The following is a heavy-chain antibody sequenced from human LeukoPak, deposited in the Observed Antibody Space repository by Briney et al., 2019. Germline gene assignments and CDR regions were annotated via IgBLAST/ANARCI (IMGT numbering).Heavy chain of an antibody. V-gene: IGHV4-38-2*02. CDR1: GYSISSGYY. Sequence: PSETLSLTCIVSGYSISSGYYWGWVRQPPGKGLEWIGSIHDSDNTYYNPSLKSRVTISVDTSKNQFSLKLTSVTAADTAVYYCARNLRFSSGWYLAYWGQGSLVTVSS. D-gene: IGHD6-19*01. J-gene: IGHJ4*02. CDR3: ARNLRFSSGWYLAY. CDR2: IHDSDNT.